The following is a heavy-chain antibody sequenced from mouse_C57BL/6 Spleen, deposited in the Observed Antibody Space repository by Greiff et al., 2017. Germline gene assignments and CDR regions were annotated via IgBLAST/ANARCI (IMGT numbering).Heavy chain of an antibody. D-gene: IGHD2-4*01. CDR1: GYTFTSYW. V-gene: IGHV1-64*01. CDR2: IHPNSGST. CDR3: AREDYYYAMDY. J-gene: IGHJ4*01. Sequence: QVQLKQPGAELVKPGASVKLSCKASGYTFTSYWMHWVKQRPGQGLEWIGMIHPNSGSTNYNEKFKSKATLTVDKSSSTAYMQLSSLTSEDSAVYYCAREDYYYAMDYWGQGTSVTVSS.